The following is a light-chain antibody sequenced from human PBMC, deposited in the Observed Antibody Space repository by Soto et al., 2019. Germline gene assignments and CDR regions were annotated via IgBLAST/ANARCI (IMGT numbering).Light chain of an antibody. Sequence: DIQLTQSPAFLSASVGDKVTITCRASQDISSYLAWYQQKPGKAPNLLVYSVATLQSGVPSRFSGSGSGTEFTLTISDLQPEDFATYFCQQIKSYPVTFGGGTRWRSN. CDR2: SVA. CDR3: QQIKSYPVT. J-gene: IGKJ4*01. CDR1: QDISSY. V-gene: IGKV1-9*01.